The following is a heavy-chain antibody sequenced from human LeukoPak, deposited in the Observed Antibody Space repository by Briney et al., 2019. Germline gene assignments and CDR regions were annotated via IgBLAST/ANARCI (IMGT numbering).Heavy chain of an antibody. CDR2: IYYSGCT. J-gene: IGHJ3*02. V-gene: IGHV4-59*01. CDR1: GGSISSYY. D-gene: IGHD6-19*01. CDR3: ARGGEYRSNGWYDSQHDAFDI. Sequence: SETLSLTRTVSGGSISSYYWSWMRQPPGKGLEWVGDIYYSGCTNYNPSLKSRVTISVDTSKHQFSLNLSSATAADTAVYYCARGGEYRSNGWYDSQHDAFDIWGQGTMVTVSS.